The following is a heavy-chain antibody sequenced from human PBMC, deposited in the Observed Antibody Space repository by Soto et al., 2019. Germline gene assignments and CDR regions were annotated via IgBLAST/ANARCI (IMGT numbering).Heavy chain of an antibody. J-gene: IGHJ6*02. CDR3: AGGRDYYGSGNYYYGMDV. CDR1: GGSISSGGYS. D-gene: IGHD3-10*01. CDR2: IYHSGST. Sequence: QLQLQESGSGLVKPSQTLSLTCAVSGGSISSGGYSWSWIRQPPGKALEWIGYIYHSGSTYYNTSLRIRVTISVDRSKNQFSLKLSSVTAADTAVYYCAGGRDYYGSGNYYYGMDVWGQGTTVTVSS. V-gene: IGHV4-30-2*01.